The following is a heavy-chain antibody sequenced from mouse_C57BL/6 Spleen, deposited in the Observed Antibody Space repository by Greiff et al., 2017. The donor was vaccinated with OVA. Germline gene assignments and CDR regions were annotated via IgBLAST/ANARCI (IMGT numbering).Heavy chain of an antibody. CDR3: ARSGPAPYDYGGGFAY. J-gene: IGHJ3*01. CDR2: IDPANGNT. D-gene: IGHD2-4*01. CDR1: GFNIKNTY. Sequence: EVQLQQSVAELVRPGASVKLSCTASGFNIKNTYMHWVKQRPEQGLEWIGRIDPANGNTKYASKFPGKATITADTSSNTAYLQLSSLPSEDTAIYYCARSGPAPYDYGGGFAYWGQGTLVTVSA. V-gene: IGHV14-3*01.